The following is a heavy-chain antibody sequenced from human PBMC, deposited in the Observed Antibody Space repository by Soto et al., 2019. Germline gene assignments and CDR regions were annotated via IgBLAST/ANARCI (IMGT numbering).Heavy chain of an antibody. CDR2: VKSKTDGETT. V-gene: IGHV3-15*01. J-gene: IGHJ5*02. CDR3: TEDVRRSAAWGFDP. CDR1: GFTFSKAW. Sequence: EVQLVESGGGLVKPGGSLRLSCAASGFTFSKAWMSWVRQAPGEGPEWVGRVKSKTDGETTGYAAPVRGRFTISRDDSKNMVYLQMNSLKTEDTAVYYCTEDVRRSAAWGFDPWGQGTLVTVSS. D-gene: IGHD6-13*01.